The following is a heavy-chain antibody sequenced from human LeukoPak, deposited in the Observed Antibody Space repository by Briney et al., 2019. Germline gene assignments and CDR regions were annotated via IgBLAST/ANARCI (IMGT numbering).Heavy chain of an antibody. Sequence: GASVKVSCKASGGTFSSYAISWVRQARGQGLEWMGGIIPIFGTANYAQKFQGRVTITADESTSTAYMELSSLRSEDTAVYYCARSYCDYDILTGYYARFDYWGQGTLVTVSS. V-gene: IGHV1-69*01. CDR3: ARSYCDYDILTGYYARFDY. J-gene: IGHJ4*02. CDR2: IIPIFGTA. D-gene: IGHD3-9*01. CDR1: GGTFSSYA.